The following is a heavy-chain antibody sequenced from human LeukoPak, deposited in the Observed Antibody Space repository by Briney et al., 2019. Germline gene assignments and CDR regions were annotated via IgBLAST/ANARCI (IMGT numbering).Heavy chain of an antibody. CDR1: GGSISSYY. V-gene: IGHV4-59*01. CDR2: IYYSGST. J-gene: IGHJ3*02. CDR3: ARAGRYDFWSGYYKDAFDI. Sequence: PSETLSLTCTVSGGSISSYYWSWIRQPPGKGLEWIGYIYYSGSTNYNPSLKSRVTISVDTSKNQFSLKPSSVTAADTAVYYCARAGRYDFWSGYYKDAFDIWGQGTMVTVSS. D-gene: IGHD3-3*01.